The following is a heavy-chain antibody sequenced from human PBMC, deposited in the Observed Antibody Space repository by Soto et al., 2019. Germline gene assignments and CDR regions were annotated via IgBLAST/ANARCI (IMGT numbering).Heavy chain of an antibody. Sequence: QVPLVQSGAEVKKPGSSVTVSCKASGGTFSSYAIHWVRQAPGQGLEWMGGIIPMSGPAKYAQRFQGRVTIPADESTTTFYMELTSLSSQDTAVYYCARVTSMVRGVIDNWFDPWGHGTLVTVSS. CDR1: GGTFSSYA. J-gene: IGHJ5*02. D-gene: IGHD3-10*01. CDR2: IIPMSGPA. CDR3: ARVTSMVRGVIDNWFDP. V-gene: IGHV1-69*01.